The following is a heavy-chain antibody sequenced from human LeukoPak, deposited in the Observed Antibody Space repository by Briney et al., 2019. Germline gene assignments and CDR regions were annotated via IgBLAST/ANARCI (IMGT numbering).Heavy chain of an antibody. CDR3: TRSVLAPVVNWFDP. J-gene: IGHJ5*02. Sequence: DPGGSLRLSCTASGFTFGDYAMSWFRQAPGKGLEWVGFIRSKAYGGTTEYAASVKGRFTISRDDSKSIAYLQMNSLKTEDTAVYYCTRSVLAPVVNWFDPWGQGTLVTVSS. V-gene: IGHV3-49*03. D-gene: IGHD2-2*01. CDR2: IRSKAYGGTT. CDR1: GFTFGDYA.